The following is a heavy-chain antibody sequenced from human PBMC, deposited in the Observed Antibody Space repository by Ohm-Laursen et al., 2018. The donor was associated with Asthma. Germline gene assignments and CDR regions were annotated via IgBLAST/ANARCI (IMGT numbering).Heavy chain of an antibody. CDR3: ARDFYCGGGSCSASRGADY. CDR2: INPDGRET. J-gene: IGHJ4*02. Sequence: GSLRLSCSASKFTFSNHWMNWVRQAPGKGLEWVANINPDGRETRHVDSVKGRFTISRDNAKDSLHLQMNSLRAEDTAVYYCARDFYCGGGSCSASRGADYWGQGTLVTVSS. D-gene: IGHD2-15*01. CDR1: KFTFSNHW. V-gene: IGHV3-7*01.